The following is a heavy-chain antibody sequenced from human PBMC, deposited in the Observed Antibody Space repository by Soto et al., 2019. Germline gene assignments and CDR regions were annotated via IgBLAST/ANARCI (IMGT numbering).Heavy chain of an antibody. D-gene: IGHD1-26*01. CDR1: GGSISSSSYY. CDR2: IYYSGST. Sequence: SETLSLTCTVSGGSISSSSYYWGWIRQPPGKGLEWIGSIYYSGSTYYNPSLKSRVTISVDTSKNQFSLKLSSVTAADTAVYYCARHPAVDIVGATTFDYWGQGTLVTVSS. V-gene: IGHV4-39*01. CDR3: ARHPAVDIVGATTFDY. J-gene: IGHJ4*02.